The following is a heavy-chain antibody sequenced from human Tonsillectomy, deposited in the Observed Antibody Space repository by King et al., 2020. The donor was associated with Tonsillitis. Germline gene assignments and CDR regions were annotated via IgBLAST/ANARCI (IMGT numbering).Heavy chain of an antibody. Sequence: VQLVESGGGLVQPGGSLRLSCAASGFTFNYYAMSWVRQAPGKGLEWVSTISGSGGDTYYADSVKGRFTISRDNSKNTLYLQMNSLRAEDTSVYYCAKTNYDFWSGFTAGAFDVWGLGTMVTVSS. CDR1: GFTFNYYA. CDR2: ISGSGGDT. D-gene: IGHD3-3*01. J-gene: IGHJ3*01. V-gene: IGHV3-23*04. CDR3: AKTNYDFWSGFTAGAFDV.